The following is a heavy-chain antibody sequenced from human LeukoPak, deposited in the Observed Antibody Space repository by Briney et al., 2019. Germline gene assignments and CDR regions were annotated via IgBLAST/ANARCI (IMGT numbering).Heavy chain of an antibody. D-gene: IGHD3-10*01. Sequence: ASVKVSCKASGYTFTNHDFSWVRQAPGQGLEWMGWISAYNGNTNYAQKLQGRVTMTTDTSTSTAYMELRSLRSDDTAVYYCARIGKDPSNIWFGESPYYFDYWGQGTLVTVSS. CDR2: ISAYNGNT. CDR3: ARIGKDPSNIWFGESPYYFDY. V-gene: IGHV1-18*01. CDR1: GYTFTNHD. J-gene: IGHJ4*02.